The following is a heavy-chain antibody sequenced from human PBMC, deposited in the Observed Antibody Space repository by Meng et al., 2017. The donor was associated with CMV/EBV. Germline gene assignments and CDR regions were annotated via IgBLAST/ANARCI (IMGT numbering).Heavy chain of an antibody. CDR3: VRGLRFLESYCYYGMDV. Sequence: ASVKVSCKASGYTFTSYAMNWVRQAPGQGLEWMGWINTNTGNPTYAQGFTGRFVFSLDTSVSTAYLQICSLKAEDTAVYYCVRGLRFLESYCYYGMDVWGQGTTVTVSS. D-gene: IGHD3-3*01. CDR1: GYTFTSYA. CDR2: INTNTGNP. J-gene: IGHJ6*02. V-gene: IGHV7-4-1*01.